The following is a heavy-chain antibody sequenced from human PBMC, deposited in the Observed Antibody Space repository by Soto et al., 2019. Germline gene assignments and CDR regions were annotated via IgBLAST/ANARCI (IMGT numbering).Heavy chain of an antibody. CDR2: ISSSSSTI. CDR1: GFTFSSYS. CDR3: ARHDYYDSSGIISRIYYYYYGMDV. D-gene: IGHD3-22*01. J-gene: IGHJ6*02. Sequence: GGSLRLSCAASGFTFSSYSMNWVRQAPGKGLEWVSYISSSSSTIYYADSVKGRFTISRDNAKNSLYLQMNSLRDEDTAMYYCARHDYYDSSGIISRIYYYYYGMDVWGQGTTVTVSS. V-gene: IGHV3-48*02.